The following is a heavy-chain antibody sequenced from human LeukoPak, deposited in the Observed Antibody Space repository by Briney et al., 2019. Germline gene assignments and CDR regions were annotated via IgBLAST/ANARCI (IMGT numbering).Heavy chain of an antibody. CDR1: GFSFTIYG. CDR3: AKDQIGWAPGYVSGPLDQ. Sequence: GGSLRLSCAASGFSFTIYGIHWVRQAPGKGLEWVAVISTDGNNEYYASCVKGRFTISRDNSKNTVYLQMTSLRTEDTAVYYCAKDQIGWAPGYVSGPLDQWGQGTLVTVSS. CDR2: ISTDGNNE. D-gene: IGHD6-19*01. V-gene: IGHV3-30*18. J-gene: IGHJ4*02.